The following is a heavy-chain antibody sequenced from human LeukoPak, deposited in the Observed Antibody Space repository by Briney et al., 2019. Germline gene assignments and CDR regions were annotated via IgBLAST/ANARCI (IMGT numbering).Heavy chain of an antibody. CDR3: ARHCSGGSCYSAPFDY. D-gene: IGHD2-15*01. V-gene: IGHV3-7*01. CDR2: RKQDGSEK. CDR1: GFTFSSYW. J-gene: IGHJ4*02. Sequence: GGSLRLSCAASGFTFSSYWMSWVRQAPGKGLEWVANRKQDGSEKNYVDSVKGRFTISRDNAKTSLYLQMNSLRAEDTAVYYCARHCSGGSCYSAPFDYWGQGTLVTVSS.